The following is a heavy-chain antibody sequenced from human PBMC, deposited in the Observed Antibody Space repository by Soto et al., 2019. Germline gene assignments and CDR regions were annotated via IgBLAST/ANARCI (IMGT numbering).Heavy chain of an antibody. CDR2: IIPILGIA. D-gene: IGHD3-22*01. V-gene: IGHV1-69*02. Sequence: QVQLVQSGAEVKKPGSSVKVSCKASGGTFSSYTISWVRQAPGQGLEWMGRIIPILGIANYAQKFQGRVTITADKSTSTDYMELSSLRSEDTAVYYCARIYYDSSGYYGAFDIWGQGTMVTVSS. CDR1: GGTFSSYT. J-gene: IGHJ3*02. CDR3: ARIYYDSSGYYGAFDI.